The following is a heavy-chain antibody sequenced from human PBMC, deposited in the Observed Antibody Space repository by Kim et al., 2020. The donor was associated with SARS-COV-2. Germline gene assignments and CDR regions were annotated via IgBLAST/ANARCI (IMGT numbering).Heavy chain of an antibody. D-gene: IGHD1-1*01. V-gene: IGHV1-18*01. Sequence: ASVKVSCKASGYTYTSYDFTWVRQAPGQGLEWMGRISAYSGNKNYGKKVQGRVTMTTDTSTSTAHMEVRSLRSDDTAVYYCALSVDGISYYWGQGTHVTVSS. J-gene: IGHJ4*02. CDR1: GYTYTSYD. CDR3: ALSVDGISYY. CDR2: ISAYSGNK.